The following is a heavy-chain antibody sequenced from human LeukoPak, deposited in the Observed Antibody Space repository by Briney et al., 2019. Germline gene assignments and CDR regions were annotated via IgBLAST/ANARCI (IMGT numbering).Heavy chain of an antibody. Sequence: NPSETLSLTCTVSGGSIRSYYWSWIRQPPGKGLEWIGYIYTSGSTNYNPSLKSRVTISVDTSKNQFSLELSSVTAADTAVYCCARLYSSSWYDLRYYMDVWGKGTTVTVSS. CDR1: GGSIRSYY. CDR2: IYTSGST. D-gene: IGHD6-13*01. V-gene: IGHV4-4*09. CDR3: ARLYSSSWYDLRYYMDV. J-gene: IGHJ6*03.